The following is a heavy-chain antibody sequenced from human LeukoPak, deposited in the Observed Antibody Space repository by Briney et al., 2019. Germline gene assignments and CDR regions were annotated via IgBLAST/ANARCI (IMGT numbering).Heavy chain of an antibody. CDR1: GGSFSGYY. V-gene: IGHV4-34*01. CDR2: INHNGST. D-gene: IGHD6-19*01. CDR3: ARQDSSGWYAVDAFDI. Sequence: SETLSLTCAVYGGSFSGYYWSWIRQPPRKGLEWIEEINHNGSTNYNPSLKSRVTISVDTSKNQFSLKLSSVTAADTAVYYCARQDSSGWYAVDAFDIWGQGTMVTVSS. J-gene: IGHJ3*02.